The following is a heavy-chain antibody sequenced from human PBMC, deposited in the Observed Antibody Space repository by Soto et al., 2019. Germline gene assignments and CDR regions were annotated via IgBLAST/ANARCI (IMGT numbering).Heavy chain of an antibody. Sequence: QVQLVESGGGVVQPGRSLRLSCAASEFTFSNYGMHWVRQAPGKGLELVAVILNDVSNRYHVDSVKDRFTISRDNSNNTLYLQMNSLRAEDTAVYYFARDDEYSGNGMDVWGKGTTGPVSP. D-gene: IGHD3-10*01. CDR2: ILNDVSNR. J-gene: IGHJ6*04. CDR3: ARDDEYSGNGMDV. CDR1: EFTFSNYG. V-gene: IGHV3-33*01.